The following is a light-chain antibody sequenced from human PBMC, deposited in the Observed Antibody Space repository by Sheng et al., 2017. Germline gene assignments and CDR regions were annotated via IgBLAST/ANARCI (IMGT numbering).Light chain of an antibody. CDR1: QSINSRY. J-gene: IGKJ1*01. CDR2: GAS. V-gene: IGKV3-20*01. Sequence: IVLTQSPGTLSLSLGERVTLSCWASQSINSRYLAWYQQRPGQAPRLLISGASNRAPGIPDRFSGSGSETDFTLTISRLEPEDFAMYYCQQSSTSWTFGQGTKVEIK. CDR3: QQSSTSWT.